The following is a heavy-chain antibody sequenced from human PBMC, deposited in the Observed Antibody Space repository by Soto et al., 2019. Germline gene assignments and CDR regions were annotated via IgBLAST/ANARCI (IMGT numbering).Heavy chain of an antibody. CDR1: GFPFGSYG. CDR2: IWNDGSNE. CDR3: ARDQTDSGGYSDS. V-gene: IGHV3-33*01. J-gene: IGHJ4*02. Sequence: QVQLVESGGGVVRPGGSLRLSFEGSGFPFGSYGLHWVGQAQGKGREWLAIIWNDGSNEYYADSVKGRFTISRDNSKNTVYLQVTNLRAEDTAVYFCARDQTDSGGYSDSWGQGTLVTVSS. D-gene: IGHD2-15*01.